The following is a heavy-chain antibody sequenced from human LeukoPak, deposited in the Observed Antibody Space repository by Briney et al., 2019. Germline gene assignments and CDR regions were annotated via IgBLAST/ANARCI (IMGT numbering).Heavy chain of an antibody. V-gene: IGHV1-24*01. J-gene: IGHJ3*02. CDR2: FDPEDGET. D-gene: IGHD4-11*01. CDR3: SRGQHRVTYSDDGFDI. Sequence: ASVKVSCKVSGYTLTELSMHWVRQAPGKGLEWMGGFDPEDGETIYAQKFQGRVTMTEDTSTDTAYMELSSLRSEDTAVYYCSRGQHRVTYSDDGFDIWGQGTMVTASS. CDR1: GYTLTELS.